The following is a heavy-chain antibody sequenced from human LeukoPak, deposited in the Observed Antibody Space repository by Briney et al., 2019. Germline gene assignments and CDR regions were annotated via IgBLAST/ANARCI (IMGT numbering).Heavy chain of an antibody. CDR1: GGTFSSYA. CDR2: IIPIFGTA. CDR3: ARGLSARPSYFDY. D-gene: IGHD6-6*01. Sequence: SVKVSCKSSGGTFSSYAISWVRQAPGQGIEWMGGIIPIFGTANYAQKFQGRVTITTDESTSTAYMELSSLRSEDTAVYYCARGLSARPSYFDYWGQGTLVTVSS. J-gene: IGHJ4*02. V-gene: IGHV1-69*05.